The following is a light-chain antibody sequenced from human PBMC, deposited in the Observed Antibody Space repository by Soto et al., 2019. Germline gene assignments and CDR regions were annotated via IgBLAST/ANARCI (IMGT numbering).Light chain of an antibody. CDR2: DTS. J-gene: IGKJ4*01. V-gene: IGKV3-11*01. CDR3: KQLNNYPL. Sequence: ELVLTQSSATLCSYPVAMATLSCRASQVGRFLAWFQQKPGQTPRLPIYDTSNRATGIPARFSGSGSGTDFTLTISSLEPEDFATYYCKQLNNYPLFGGGHKVDNK. CDR1: QVGRF.